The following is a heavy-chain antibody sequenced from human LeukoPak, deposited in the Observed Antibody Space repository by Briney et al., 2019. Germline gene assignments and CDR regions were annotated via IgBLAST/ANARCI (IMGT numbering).Heavy chain of an antibody. CDR2: IYHSGST. Sequence: SGTLSLTCAVSGGSISSSNWWSWVRQPPGKGLEWIGEIYHSGSTNYNPSLKSRVTISVDTSKNQFSLKLSSVTAADTAVYYCASSTFGGDMPVAYWGQGTLVTVSS. D-gene: IGHD3-16*01. CDR1: GGSISSSNW. J-gene: IGHJ4*02. CDR3: ASSTFGGDMPVAY. V-gene: IGHV4-4*02.